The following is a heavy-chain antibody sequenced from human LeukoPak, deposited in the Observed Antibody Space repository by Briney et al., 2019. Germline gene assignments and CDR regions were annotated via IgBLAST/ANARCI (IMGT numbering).Heavy chain of an antibody. J-gene: IGHJ3*02. Sequence: SETLSLTCTFPGGSMRSDCCNWIRQPPGKGLEWIGFLRHSGVTQYFPSLKSRITMSLDTSKNQFSLSLNAVTDTDTAVYYCARWEESLHAFEIWGQGTEVAV. CDR1: GGSMRSDC. D-gene: IGHD1-26*01. CDR2: LRHSGVT. CDR3: ARWEESLHAFEI. V-gene: IGHV4-4*09.